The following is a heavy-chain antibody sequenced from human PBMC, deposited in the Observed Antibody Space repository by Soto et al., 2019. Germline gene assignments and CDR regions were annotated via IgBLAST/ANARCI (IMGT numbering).Heavy chain of an antibody. CDR1: GGYIRGYG. Sequence: SETLSLTCTVSGGYIRGYGWSWIRQPPGKGLEWIGYMYNTGSTVYNPSFKSRVTISVDTSKNQFSLKLNSVTAADTAVYYCGRDLWGYCGTDCYPLDVWGQGTTVTVSS. CDR2: MYNTGST. D-gene: IGHD2-21*02. CDR3: GRDLWGYCGTDCYPLDV. J-gene: IGHJ6*02. V-gene: IGHV4-59*01.